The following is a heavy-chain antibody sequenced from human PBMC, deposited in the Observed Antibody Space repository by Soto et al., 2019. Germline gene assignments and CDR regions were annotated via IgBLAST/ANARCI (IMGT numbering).Heavy chain of an antibody. V-gene: IGHV1-69*13. CDR3: ARFRKGDYYYGMDV. CDR2: IIPIFGTA. Sequence: AVKVSCKASGGTLSSYAISWVRQAPGQGLEWMGGIIPIFGTANYAQKFQGRVTITADESTSTAYMELSSLRSEDTAVYYCARFRKGDYYYGMDVWGQGTTVIVS. J-gene: IGHJ6*02. CDR1: GGTLSSYA.